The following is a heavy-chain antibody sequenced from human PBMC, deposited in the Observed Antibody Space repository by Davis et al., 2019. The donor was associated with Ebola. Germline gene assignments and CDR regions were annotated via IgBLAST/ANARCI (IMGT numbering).Heavy chain of an antibody. CDR1: GLILSGSA. J-gene: IGHJ4*02. CDR2: IRSKANSYAT. CDR3: AKDPQEYSYGRFDY. Sequence: GESLKISCAASGLILSGSAMHWVRQASGKGLEWVGRIRSKANSYATAYAASAKGRFTISRDDSKNTAYLQMNSLRAEDTAVYYCAKDPQEYSYGRFDYWGQGTLVTVSS. D-gene: IGHD5-18*01. V-gene: IGHV3-73*01.